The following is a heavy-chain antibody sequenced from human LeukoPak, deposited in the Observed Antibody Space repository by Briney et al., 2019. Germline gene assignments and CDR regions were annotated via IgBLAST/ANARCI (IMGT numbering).Heavy chain of an antibody. CDR2: ISWNSGSI. CDR1: GYSFSSYW. V-gene: IGHV3-9*01. CDR3: AKDKRGGLTGSFDY. J-gene: IGHJ4*02. D-gene: IGHD1-20*01. Sequence: PGGSLRLSCAASGYSFSSYWMHWVRQAPGKELVWVSGISWNSGSIGYADSVKGRFTISRDNAKNSLYLQMNSLRAEDTALYYCAKDKRGGLTGSFDYWGQGTLVTVSS.